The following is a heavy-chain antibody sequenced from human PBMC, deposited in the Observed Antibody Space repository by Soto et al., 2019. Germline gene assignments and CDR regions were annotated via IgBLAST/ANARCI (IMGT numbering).Heavy chain of an antibody. CDR2: ISAYNGNT. Sequence: ASVKVSCKASGYTFTSYGISWVRQAPGQGLEWMGWISAYNGNTNYAQKLQGRVTMTTDTSTSTAYMELRSLRSDDTAVYYCARDGLRYFDWLPHPHFDPWGQGTLVTVSS. CDR3: ARDGLRYFDWLPHPHFDP. CDR1: GYTFTSYG. V-gene: IGHV1-18*01. D-gene: IGHD3-9*01. J-gene: IGHJ5*02.